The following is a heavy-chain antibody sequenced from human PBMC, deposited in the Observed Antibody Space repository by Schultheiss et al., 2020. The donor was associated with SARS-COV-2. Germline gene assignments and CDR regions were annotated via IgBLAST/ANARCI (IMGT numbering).Heavy chain of an antibody. D-gene: IGHD4-23*01. Sequence: GGSLRLSCAASGFTFSSYAMHWVRQAPGKGLEWVAVISYDGSNKYYADSVKGRFAISRDNSKNTLYLDMNSLRAEDTAVYYCARDGYGTSTQPDFWGQGTLVTVSS. V-gene: IGHV3-30*09. CDR3: ARDGYGTSTQPDF. CDR1: GFTFSSYA. CDR2: ISYDGSNK. J-gene: IGHJ4*02.